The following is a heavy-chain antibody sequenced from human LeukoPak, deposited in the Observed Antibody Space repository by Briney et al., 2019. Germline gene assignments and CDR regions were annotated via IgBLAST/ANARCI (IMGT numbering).Heavy chain of an antibody. CDR3: AKHYYGSGSYVDAFDI. Sequence: PGGSLRLSCAAPGFTFSSYAMSWVRQAPGKGLEWVSAISGSGGSTYYADSVKGRFTISRDNSKNTLYLQMNSLRAEDTAVYYCAKHYYGSGSYVDAFDIWGQGTMVTVSS. D-gene: IGHD3-10*01. CDR1: GFTFSSYA. CDR2: ISGSGGST. J-gene: IGHJ3*02. V-gene: IGHV3-23*01.